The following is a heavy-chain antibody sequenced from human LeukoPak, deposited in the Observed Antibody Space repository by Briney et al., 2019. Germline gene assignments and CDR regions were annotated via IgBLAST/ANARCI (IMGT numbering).Heavy chain of an antibody. D-gene: IGHD1-26*01. CDR3: ARGSVGSYYGRYYFDY. CDR1: GFTFDDYG. CDR2: INWNGGST. J-gene: IGHJ4*02. V-gene: IGHV3-20*04. Sequence: PGGSLRLSCAASGFTFDDYGMSWVRQAPGKGLEWVSGINWNGGSTGYADSVKGRFTISRDNAKNSLYLLMNSLRAEDTALYYCARGSVGSYYGRYYFDYWGQGTLVTVSS.